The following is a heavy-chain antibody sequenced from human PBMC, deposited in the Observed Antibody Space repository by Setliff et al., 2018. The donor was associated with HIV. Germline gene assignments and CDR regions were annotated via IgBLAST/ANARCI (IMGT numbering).Heavy chain of an antibody. CDR3: ARHVGYSSSSLDY. V-gene: IGHV4-59*08. CDR1: GFTFDEYG. J-gene: IGHJ4*02. CDR2: IYYSGTT. Sequence: TSETLSLSCAASGFTFDEYGMSWIRQPPGKGLEWIGYIYYSGTTNYNPSLKSRVTISVDTSKNQFSLKLSSVTAADTAVYYCARHVGYSSSSLDYWGQGTLVTVSS. D-gene: IGHD6-6*01.